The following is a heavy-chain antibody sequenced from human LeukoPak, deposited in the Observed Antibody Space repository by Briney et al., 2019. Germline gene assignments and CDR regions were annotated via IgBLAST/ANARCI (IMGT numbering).Heavy chain of an antibody. CDR1: GGSISSYY. Sequence: SETLSLTCTVSGGSISSYYWSWIRQPPGKGLECIGYICYSGITNYNPSLMGRVAISVDTSENHISLQLTSVTAADTAVYYCAREGGPYRPLDYSGQGTLVTVSS. CDR2: ICYSGIT. V-gene: IGHV4-59*12. CDR3: AREGGPYRPLDY. J-gene: IGHJ4*02.